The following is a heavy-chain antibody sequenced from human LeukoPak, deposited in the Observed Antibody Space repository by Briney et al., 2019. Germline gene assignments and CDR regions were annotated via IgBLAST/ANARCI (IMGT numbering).Heavy chain of an antibody. D-gene: IGHD3-3*01. CDR3: ARPTTYYDLLSGYYAWYYFDN. V-gene: IGHV3-48*03. J-gene: IGHJ4*02. Sequence: GGSLRLSCAVSGFNFSDYEMHWVRQAPGKGLEWVSYVSGSGSTIFHADSVKGRFITSRDNAKKSVYLQMNSLRVEDTAVYYCARPTTYYDLLSGYYAWYYFDNWGRGTLVTVSS. CDR1: GFNFSDYE. CDR2: VSGSGSTI.